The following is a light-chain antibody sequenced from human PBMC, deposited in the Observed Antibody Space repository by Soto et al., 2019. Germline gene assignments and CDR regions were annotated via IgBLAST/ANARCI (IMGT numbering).Light chain of an antibody. CDR3: QQYNSYPIT. J-gene: IGKJ5*01. V-gene: IGKV1-5*01. Sequence: DIQMTQSPSTLSASVGDIVTITCRASQSISSWLAWYQQKPGKAPKLLIYDASSLESGVPTRFSASGSGTEFTLAISSLQPDDFATYYFQQYNSYPITFGQGTRLEIK. CDR2: DAS. CDR1: QSISSW.